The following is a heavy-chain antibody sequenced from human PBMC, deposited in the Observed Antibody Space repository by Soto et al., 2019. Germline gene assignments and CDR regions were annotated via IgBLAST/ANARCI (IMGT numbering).Heavy chain of an antibody. CDR1: GFSLSTSGVV. CDR2: IFWDDDK. V-gene: IGHV2-5*02. D-gene: IGHD2-8*01. CDR3: THHGYYSYGMDV. Sequence: QITLKESGPTLVKPTQTLTLTCTFSGFSLSTSGVVVGWIRQPPGKALEWLALIFWDDDKRYSPSLKSRLTITKDTSKNQVVLTMTNSAPVDSDTYSCTHHGYYSYGMDVWGQGTTVTVSS. J-gene: IGHJ6*02.